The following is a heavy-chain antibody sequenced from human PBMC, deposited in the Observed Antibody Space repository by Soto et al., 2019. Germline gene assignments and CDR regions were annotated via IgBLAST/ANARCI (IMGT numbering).Heavy chain of an antibody. D-gene: IGHD2-2*01. CDR1: GYTFTDYY. V-gene: IGHV1-2*06. Sequence: QVQLVQSGAEVKKPGSSVKVSCKASGYTFTDYYIYWVRQAPGQGLEWMGRINPDSGGTSYPHKLQGRVNRTRGNSITTAYMELRSLRADDTALYYCAKDANIVVVSAATGGMDVWGQGTTITVSS. CDR3: AKDANIVVVSAATGGMDV. CDR2: INPDSGGT. J-gene: IGHJ6*02.